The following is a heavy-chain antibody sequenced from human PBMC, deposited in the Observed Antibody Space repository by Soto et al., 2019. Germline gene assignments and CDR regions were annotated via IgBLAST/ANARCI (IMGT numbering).Heavy chain of an antibody. J-gene: IGHJ6*02. D-gene: IGHD3-3*01. V-gene: IGHV1-69*01. Sequence: QVQLVQSGAEVKKPGSSVKVSCKASGGTFSTHAISWVRQAPGQGLEWLGGIIPTLGTPNYAQKFQGRVTVTEYEYTSTAYMELSRLTSEDTAVYYCARAAFRSGYYGYYYGMDVWGQGTAVNV. CDR3: ARAAFRSGYYGYYYGMDV. CDR1: GGTFSTHA. CDR2: IIPTLGTP.